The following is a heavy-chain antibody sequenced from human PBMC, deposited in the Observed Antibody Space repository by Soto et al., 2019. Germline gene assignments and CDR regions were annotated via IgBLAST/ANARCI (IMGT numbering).Heavy chain of an antibody. D-gene: IGHD2-2*02. V-gene: IGHV1-2*02. CDR2: INPNSGGT. Sequence: QVQLVQSGAEVKKPGASVKVSCKASGYTFTGYYMHWVRQAPGQGLERMGWINPNSGGTNYAQKFQGRVTMTRDTSISTAYMELSRLRSDDTAVYYCARGDIVVVPAAIGVDYYYYGMDVWGQGTTVTVSS. J-gene: IGHJ6*02. CDR1: GYTFTGYY. CDR3: ARGDIVVVPAAIGVDYYYYGMDV.